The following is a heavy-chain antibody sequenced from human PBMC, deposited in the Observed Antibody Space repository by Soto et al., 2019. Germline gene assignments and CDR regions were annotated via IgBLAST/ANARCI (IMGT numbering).Heavy chain of an antibody. D-gene: IGHD4-17*01. J-gene: IGHJ4*02. V-gene: IGHV3-33*01. CDR1: GFTFSSYG. CDR3: AREYWIRGDYRFDY. Sequence: QVQLVESGGGVVQPGRSLRLSCAASGFTFSSYGMHWVRQAPGKGLEWVAVIWYDGSNKYYADSVKGRFTISRDNSKNTLYLQMNSLRAEDTAVYYCAREYWIRGDYRFDYLGQGTLVTVA. CDR2: IWYDGSNK.